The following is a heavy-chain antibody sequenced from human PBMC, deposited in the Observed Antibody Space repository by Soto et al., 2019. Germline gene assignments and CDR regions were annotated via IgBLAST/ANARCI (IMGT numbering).Heavy chain of an antibody. J-gene: IGHJ4*02. CDR3: ATYYDSSGPTFDY. V-gene: IGHV4-30-4*01. Sequence: SETLSLICTVSGGSISSGDHYWSWIRQAPGKGLEWIGYIYYSGTTYYNPPLKSRVTISVDTSKNQFSLRLSSVTAADTAVYYCATYYDSSGPTFDYWGQGTPVTVSS. CDR1: GGSISSGDHY. CDR2: IYYSGTT. D-gene: IGHD3-22*01.